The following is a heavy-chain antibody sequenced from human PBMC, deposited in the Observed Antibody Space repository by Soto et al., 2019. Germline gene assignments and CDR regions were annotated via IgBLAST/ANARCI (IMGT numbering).Heavy chain of an antibody. CDR3: AKEIMITFGGVRGGAFDI. D-gene: IGHD3-16*01. Sequence: GGSLRLSCAASGFTFSSYAMSWVRQAPGKGLEWVSAISGSGGSTYYADSVKGRFTISRDNSKNTLYPQMNSLRAEDTAVYYCAKEIMITFGGVRGGAFDIWGQGTMVTVSS. CDR2: ISGSGGST. V-gene: IGHV3-23*01. CDR1: GFTFSSYA. J-gene: IGHJ3*02.